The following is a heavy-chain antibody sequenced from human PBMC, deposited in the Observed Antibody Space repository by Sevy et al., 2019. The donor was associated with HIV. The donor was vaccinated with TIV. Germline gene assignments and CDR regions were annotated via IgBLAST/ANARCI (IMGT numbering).Heavy chain of an antibody. D-gene: IGHD6-19*01. J-gene: IGHJ3*02. Sequence: GGYLRLSCAASGFTFDDYAMHWVRQAPGKGLEWVSGISWNSGSIGYADSVKGRFTISRDNAKNSLYLQMNSLRAEDTALYYCAKDRGSSGWSGLGNAFDIWGQGTMVTVSS. CDR1: GFTFDDYA. CDR2: ISWNSGSI. CDR3: AKDRGSSGWSGLGNAFDI. V-gene: IGHV3-9*01.